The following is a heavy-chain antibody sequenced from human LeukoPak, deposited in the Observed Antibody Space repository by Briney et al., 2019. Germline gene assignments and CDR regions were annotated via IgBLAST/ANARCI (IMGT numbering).Heavy chain of an antibody. CDR2: ISGSGGTT. D-gene: IGHD6-6*01. CDR3: AIVLAARQGTSDP. J-gene: IGHJ5*02. Sequence: GGSLRLSCAAPGFTSSSDAMSWVRQAPGKGLEWVSAISGSGGTTYYADSVKGRFTISRDNSKRTLYVQMNSLRAEDTAVYYCAIVLAARQGTSDPWAQGTLVTISS. V-gene: IGHV3-23*01. CDR1: GFTSSSDA.